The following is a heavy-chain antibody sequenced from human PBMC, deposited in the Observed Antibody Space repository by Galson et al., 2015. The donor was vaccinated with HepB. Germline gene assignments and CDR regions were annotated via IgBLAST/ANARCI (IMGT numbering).Heavy chain of an antibody. CDR2: IWYDGSNK. Sequence: SLRLSCAASGFTFSSYGMHWVRQAPGKGLEWVAVIWYDGSNKYYADSVKGRFTISRDNSKNTLYLQMNSLRAEDTAVYYCAREAIAARPFSDPNWFDPWGQGTLVTVSS. V-gene: IGHV3-33*01. D-gene: IGHD6-6*01. CDR1: GFTFSSYG. J-gene: IGHJ5*02. CDR3: AREAIAARPFSDPNWFDP.